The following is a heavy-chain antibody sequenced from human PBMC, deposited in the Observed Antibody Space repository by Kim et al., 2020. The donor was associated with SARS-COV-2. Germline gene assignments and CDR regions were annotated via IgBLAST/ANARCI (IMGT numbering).Heavy chain of an antibody. D-gene: IGHD6-19*01. Sequence: SETLSLTCTVSGGSISSYYWSWIRQPPGKGLEWIGYIYYSGSTNYNPSLKSRVTISVDTSKNQFSLKLSSVTAADTAVYYCAGEAPEVAGLDYWGQGTL. CDR3: AGEAPEVAGLDY. V-gene: IGHV4-59*13. CDR2: IYYSGST. J-gene: IGHJ4*02. CDR1: GGSISSYY.